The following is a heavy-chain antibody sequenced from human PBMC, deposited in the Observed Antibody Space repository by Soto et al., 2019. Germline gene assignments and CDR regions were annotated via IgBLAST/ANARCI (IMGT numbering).Heavy chain of an antibody. V-gene: IGHV1-69*04. CDR2: IIPILGIA. Sequence: VKVSCKASGGTFSSYTISWVRQAPGQGLEWMGRIIPILGIANYAQKFQGRVTITADKSTSTAYMELSSLRSEDTAVYYCARDEYSSSSGLIDYWGQGTLVTVSS. D-gene: IGHD6-6*01. J-gene: IGHJ4*02. CDR3: ARDEYSSSSGLIDY. CDR1: GGTFSSYT.